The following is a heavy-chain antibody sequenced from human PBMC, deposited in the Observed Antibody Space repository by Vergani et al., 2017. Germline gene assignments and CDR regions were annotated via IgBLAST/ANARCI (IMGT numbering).Heavy chain of an antibody. J-gene: IGHJ4*02. Sequence: EVQLLESGGGLVQPGGSLRLSCAASGFTFSSYAMSWVRQAPGRGVEGVSAIIGSGGSTYSADSVKGRFTISRDNSKNTLYLQMNSLRAEDTAVYYCAKDGLSTYYDFWSGPRDFDYWGQGTLVTVSS. CDR3: AKDGLSTYYDFWSGPRDFDY. CDR2: IIGSGGST. CDR1: GFTFSSYA. D-gene: IGHD3-3*01. V-gene: IGHV3-23*01.